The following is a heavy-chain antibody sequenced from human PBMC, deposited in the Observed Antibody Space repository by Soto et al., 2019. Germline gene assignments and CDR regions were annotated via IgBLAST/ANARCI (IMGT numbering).Heavy chain of an antibody. CDR1: GATLNSFINYG. Sequence: QVQLVQSGAEVKKPGSSVRVSCKASGATLNSFINYGITWVRQAPGQGLEYMGGIIPVFGAPNHAQKFQGRVTISADESTRTVNMEMSSLRSNDTAVYYCARGAAKKILVLKYDALEICGQGTMVTVSS. CDR3: ARGAAKKILVLKYDALEI. V-gene: IGHV1-69*12. J-gene: IGHJ3*02. D-gene: IGHD6-25*01. CDR2: IIPVFGAP.